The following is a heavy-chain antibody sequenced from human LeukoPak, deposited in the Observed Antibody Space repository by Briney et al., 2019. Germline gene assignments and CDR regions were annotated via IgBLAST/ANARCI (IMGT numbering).Heavy chain of an antibody. J-gene: IGHJ5*02. Sequence: GGSLRLSCAASGFTFSSYSMNWVSQAPGKRLEWVSSISSSSSYIYYADSVKGRFTISRDNAKNSLYLQMNSLRAEDTAVYYCARDGTLDWYDPWGQGTLVTVSS. CDR2: ISSSSSYI. CDR3: ARDGTLDWYDP. D-gene: IGHD1-26*01. V-gene: IGHV3-21*01. CDR1: GFTFSSYS.